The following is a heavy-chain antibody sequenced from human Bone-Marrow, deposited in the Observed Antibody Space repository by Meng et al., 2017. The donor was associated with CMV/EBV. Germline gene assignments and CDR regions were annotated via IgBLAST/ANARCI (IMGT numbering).Heavy chain of an antibody. D-gene: IGHD2/OR15-2a*01. J-gene: IGHJ3*02. V-gene: IGHV3-30*04. CDR3: ARQIEEEYDAFDI. CDR1: GFTFSSYA. CDR2: ISYDGSNK. Sequence: GESLKISCAASGFTFSSYAMHWVRQAPGKGLEWVAVISYDGSNKYYADSVKGRFTISRDNSKNTLYLQMNSLRAEDTAVYYCARQIEEEYDAFDIWGQGTMVTVSS.